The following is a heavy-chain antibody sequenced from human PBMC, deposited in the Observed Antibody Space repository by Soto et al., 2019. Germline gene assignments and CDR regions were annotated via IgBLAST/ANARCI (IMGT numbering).Heavy chain of an antibody. J-gene: IGHJ4*02. CDR3: ARIPRKAAAVGYYYFDY. V-gene: IGHV3-48*02. CDR1: GFTFSSYS. CDR2: ISSSSTI. D-gene: IGHD6-13*01. Sequence: EVQLVESGGGLVQPGGSLRLSCAASGFTFSSYSMNWVRQAPGKGLEWVSYISSSSTIYYADSVKGRFTISRDNAKNSLYLQMNSLRDEDTAVYYCARIPRKAAAVGYYYFDYWGQGTLVTVSS.